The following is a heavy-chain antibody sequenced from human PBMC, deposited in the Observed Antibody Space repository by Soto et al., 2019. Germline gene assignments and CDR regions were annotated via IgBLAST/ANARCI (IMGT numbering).Heavy chain of an antibody. CDR1: GFTFSSFA. Sequence: PGGSLRLSCAASGFTFSSFAMSWVRQAPGKGLEWVSAISGSGGSTYYADSVKGRFTISRDNSKNTLYLQMNSLRAEDTAVYYCAKRVLAGIGPLYYYYYGMDVWGQGTTVTAP. J-gene: IGHJ6*02. CDR3: AKRVLAGIGPLYYYYYGMDV. V-gene: IGHV3-23*01. D-gene: IGHD3-10*01. CDR2: ISGSGGST.